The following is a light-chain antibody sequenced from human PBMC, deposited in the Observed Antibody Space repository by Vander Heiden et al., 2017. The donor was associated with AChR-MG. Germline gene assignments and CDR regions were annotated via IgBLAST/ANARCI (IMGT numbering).Light chain of an antibody. J-gene: IGKJ1*01. CDR3: QQYGSSPWT. Sequence: EIVLTQSPGTLSLSPGERATLSCRTSPSVSSSYLAWYQQKPGQAPRLLIDGASSRATGIPDRFSGRGSGTDFTLTISRLEPEDFAVYYCQQYGSSPWTFGQGTKVEIK. CDR1: PSVSSSY. CDR2: GAS. V-gene: IGKV3-20*01.